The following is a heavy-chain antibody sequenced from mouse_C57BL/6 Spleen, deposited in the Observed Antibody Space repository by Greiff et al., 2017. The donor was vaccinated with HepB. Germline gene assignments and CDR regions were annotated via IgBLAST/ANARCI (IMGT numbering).Heavy chain of an antibody. CDR2: IDPETGGT. J-gene: IGHJ2*01. V-gene: IGHV1-15*01. CDR3: TTFDY. Sequence: QVQLQQSGAELVRPGASVTLSCKASGYTFTDYEMHWVKQTPVHGLEWIGAIDPETGGTAYNQKFKVKAILTADKSSSTAYMELRSLTSEDSAVYYCTTFDYWGQGTTLTVSS. CDR1: GYTFTDYE.